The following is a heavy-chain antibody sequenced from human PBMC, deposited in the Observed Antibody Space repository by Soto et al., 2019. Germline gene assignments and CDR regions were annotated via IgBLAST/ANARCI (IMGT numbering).Heavy chain of an antibody. D-gene: IGHD3-16*02. V-gene: IGHV4-59*01. J-gene: IGHJ6*02. CDR2: IYYSGST. Sequence: SETLSLTCTVSGGSISSYYWSWIRQPPGKGLEWIGYIYYSGSTNYNPSLKSRVTISVDTSKNQFSLKLSSVTAADTAVYYCAREGGYLLANYYGMDVWGQGTTVNVSS. CDR1: GGSISSYY. CDR3: AREGGYLLANYYGMDV.